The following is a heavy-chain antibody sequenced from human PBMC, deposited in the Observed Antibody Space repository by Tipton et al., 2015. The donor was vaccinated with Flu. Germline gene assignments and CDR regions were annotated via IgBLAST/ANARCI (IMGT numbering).Heavy chain of an antibody. D-gene: IGHD2-8*01. V-gene: IGHV1-18*01. J-gene: IGHJ6*02. CDR3: AREVGYCTNGVCYNYYYYGMDV. Sequence: QLVQSGAEVKKPGASVKVSCKASGYTFTSYGISWVRQAPGQGLEWMGWISAYNGNTNYAQKLQGRVTMTTDTSTSTAYMELRSLRSDDTAVYYCAREVGYCTNGVCYNYYYYGMDVWGQGTTATVSS. CDR2: ISAYNGNT. CDR1: GYTFTSYG.